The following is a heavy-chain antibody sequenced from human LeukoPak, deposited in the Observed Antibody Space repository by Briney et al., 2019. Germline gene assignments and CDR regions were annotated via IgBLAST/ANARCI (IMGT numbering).Heavy chain of an antibody. CDR1: GYTFTNYG. V-gene: IGHV1-18*01. CDR3: AIGQGVITWGGADVYDV. Sequence: ASVKVSCKASGYTFTNYGINWVRQAPGQRPEWMGWFSTYNGDTKYAQKLKGRVTLTADTLTSTAYMELRTLIADDTATYYCAIGQGVITWGGADVYDVWGQGTTVIVSS. J-gene: IGHJ3*01. CDR2: FSTYNGDT. D-gene: IGHD3-16*01.